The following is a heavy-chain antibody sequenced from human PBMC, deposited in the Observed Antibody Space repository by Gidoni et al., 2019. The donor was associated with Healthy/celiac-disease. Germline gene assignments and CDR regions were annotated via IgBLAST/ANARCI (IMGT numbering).Heavy chain of an antibody. Sequence: EVHLVESGGDLVQPARSLRLACATYELTFGDYAMHWVRQAPGKGMEWVSGISWKSGSIGYADSVKGRFTISRDNAKNSLYLQMNSLRAEDTALYYCAKDRRVAVAGCFDYWGQGTLVTVSS. CDR2: ISWKSGSI. CDR3: AKDRRVAVAGCFDY. CDR1: ELTFGDYA. J-gene: IGHJ4*02. V-gene: IGHV3-9*01. D-gene: IGHD6-19*01.